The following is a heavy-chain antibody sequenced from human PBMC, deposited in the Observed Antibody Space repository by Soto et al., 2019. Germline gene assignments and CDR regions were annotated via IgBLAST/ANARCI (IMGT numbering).Heavy chain of an antibody. V-gene: IGHV3-9*01. D-gene: IGHD3-22*01. CDR1: GFTFDDYA. J-gene: IGHJ4*02. CDR2: ISWNSGSI. Sequence: SLRLSCAASGFTFDDYAMHWVRQAPGKGLEWVSGISWNSGSIGYADSVKGRLTISRDNAKNCLYLQMNCLRAEDTALYYCAKEGPLNYYDSSGPCDYWDQGTLVTISS. CDR3: AKEGPLNYYDSSGPCDY.